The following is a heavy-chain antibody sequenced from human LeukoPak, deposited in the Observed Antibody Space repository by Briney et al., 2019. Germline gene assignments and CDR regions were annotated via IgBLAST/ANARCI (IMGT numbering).Heavy chain of an antibody. V-gene: IGHV1-69*01. Sequence: ASVKVSCTASGGTFSSYAISWVRQAPRQGLEWMGGIIPIFGTANYAQKFQGRVTITADESTSTAYMEPSSLRSEDTAVYYCARDLRGSSGWYGWFDPWGQGTLVTVSS. D-gene: IGHD6-19*01. CDR2: IIPIFGTA. CDR1: GGTFSSYA. CDR3: ARDLRGSSGWYGWFDP. J-gene: IGHJ5*02.